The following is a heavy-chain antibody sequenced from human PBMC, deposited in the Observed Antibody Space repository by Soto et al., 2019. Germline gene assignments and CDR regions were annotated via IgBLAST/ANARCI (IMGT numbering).Heavy chain of an antibody. J-gene: IGHJ4*02. V-gene: IGHV1-69*01. CDR3: ARDSGEYYYDSSGYFFN. CDR2: IIPIFGTA. D-gene: IGHD3-22*01. Sequence: QVQLVQSGAEVKKPGSSVKVSCKASGGTFSSYAISWVRQAPGQGLEWMGGIIPIFGTANYAQKFQGRVTITADESTSRAYMELSSLRSEDTAVYYCARDSGEYYYDSSGYFFNWGQGTLVTVSS. CDR1: GGTFSSYA.